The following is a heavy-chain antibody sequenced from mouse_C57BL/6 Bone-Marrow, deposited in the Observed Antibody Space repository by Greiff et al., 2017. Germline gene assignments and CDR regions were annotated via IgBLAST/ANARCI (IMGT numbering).Heavy chain of an antibody. CDR2: IYPRSGNT. J-gene: IGHJ3*01. CDR1: GYTFTSYG. Sequence: VQLQQSGAELARPGASVKLSCKASGYTFTSYGISWVKQRTGQGLEWIGEIYPRSGNTYYNEKFKGKATLTADKSSSTAYMALRSLPSEDSAVYFGASQIYYPLCAYWGQGTLVTVSA. CDR3: ASQIYYPLCAY. V-gene: IGHV1-81*01. D-gene: IGHD2-1*01.